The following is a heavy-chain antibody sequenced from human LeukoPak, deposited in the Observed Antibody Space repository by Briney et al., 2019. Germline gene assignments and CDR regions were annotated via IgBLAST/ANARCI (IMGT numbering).Heavy chain of an antibody. D-gene: IGHD5-12*01. V-gene: IGHV3-30-3*01. J-gene: IGHJ4*02. CDR2: ISYDGNNK. CDR1: GFTFSSYA. Sequence: PGGSLRLSCAASGFTFSSYAMHWVRQAPGKGLEWVTVISYDGNNKYYADSVKGRFTISRDNSKNTVYLQMNSLRADDTAVYYCAREKVQRLEIVSSFEYRGQGTLVTVSS. CDR3: AREKVQRLEIVSSFEY.